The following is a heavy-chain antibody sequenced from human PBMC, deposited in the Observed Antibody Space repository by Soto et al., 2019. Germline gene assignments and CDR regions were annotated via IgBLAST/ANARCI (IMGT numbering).Heavy chain of an antibody. D-gene: IGHD4-17*01. Sequence: PGGSLRLSCAASGFTFSIYAMSWVRQAPGKGLEWVSAISGSGGSTYYADSVKGRFTISRDNSKNTLYLQMNSLGAEDTAVYYCASPGDYGYYYYYMDVWGKGTTVTVSS. CDR1: GFTFSIYA. V-gene: IGHV3-23*01. J-gene: IGHJ6*03. CDR3: ASPGDYGYYYYYMDV. CDR2: ISGSGGST.